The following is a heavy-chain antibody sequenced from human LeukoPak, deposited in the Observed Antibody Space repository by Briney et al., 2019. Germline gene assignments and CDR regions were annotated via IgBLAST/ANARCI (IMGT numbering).Heavy chain of an antibody. J-gene: IGHJ6*02. CDR1: GGSISSYY. Sequence: SETLSLTCTVSGGSISSYYWSWIRQPPGKGLEWIGYIYYSGSTNYNPSLKSRVTISVDTSKNQFSLKLSSVTAADTAVYYCASGRQQLAHYGMDVWGQGTTVTVSS. V-gene: IGHV4-59*01. CDR3: ASGRQQLAHYGMDV. D-gene: IGHD6-13*01. CDR2: IYYSGST.